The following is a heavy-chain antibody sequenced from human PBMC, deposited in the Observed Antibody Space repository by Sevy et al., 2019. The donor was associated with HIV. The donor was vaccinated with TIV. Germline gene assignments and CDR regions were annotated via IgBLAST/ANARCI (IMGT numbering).Heavy chain of an antibody. V-gene: IGHV3-7*04. D-gene: IGHD5-18*01. Sequence: GGSLRLSCAASGFTFSSYWMSWVRQAPGKGLEWVATMKQDGSEKYYVDSVKGRFTISRDNAKKSLYLQMNSLRVEDTGLFYLGGEGLGGYSYSLDCWGQGTLVTVSS. J-gene: IGHJ4*02. CDR3: GGEGLGGYSYSLDC. CDR2: MKQDGSEK. CDR1: GFTFSSYW.